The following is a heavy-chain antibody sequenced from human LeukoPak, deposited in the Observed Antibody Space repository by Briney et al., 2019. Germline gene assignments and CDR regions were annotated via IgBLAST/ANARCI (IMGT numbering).Heavy chain of an antibody. J-gene: IGHJ4*02. D-gene: IGHD1-26*01. CDR3: ARHSQRQWDVVRGWDY. V-gene: IGHV4-59*08. Sequence: SETLSLTRTVSGGSINSYYWSWIRQPPGKGLEWIGYISYTESTKYNPSLKSRVTISVDTYKNHFSLKLNSVTAADTAVYYCARHSQRQWDVVRGWDYWGQGILVTVSS. CDR1: GGSINSYY. CDR2: ISYTEST.